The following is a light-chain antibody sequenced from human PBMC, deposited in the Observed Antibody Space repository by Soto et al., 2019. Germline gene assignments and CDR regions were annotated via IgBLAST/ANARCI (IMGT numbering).Light chain of an antibody. J-gene: IGKJ4*01. Sequence: EVLLTQSPGTLSLSPGDTATLSCRASQSLCNTCLAWYQQKPGQAPRLLIHGVSNRATGFPDKFSGSGSGTDFTLTISRLEPEDFALYYCQQYPNSPLTFGEGPRWSS. CDR1: QSLCNTC. CDR2: GVS. V-gene: IGKV3-20*01. CDR3: QQYPNSPLT.